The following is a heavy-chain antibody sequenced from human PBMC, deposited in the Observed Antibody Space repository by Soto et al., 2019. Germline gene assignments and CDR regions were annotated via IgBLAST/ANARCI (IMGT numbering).Heavy chain of an antibody. CDR3: ARVGGSVALYGMDV. D-gene: IGHD2-15*01. Sequence: PGGSLRLSCAASGFTFSSYAMHWVRQAPGKGLEWVAVISYDGSNKYYADSVKGRFTISRDNSKNTLYLQMNSLRAEDTAVYYCARVGGSVALYGMDVWGQGTTVTVSS. CDR2: ISYDGSNK. CDR1: GFTFSSYA. V-gene: IGHV3-30-3*01. J-gene: IGHJ6*02.